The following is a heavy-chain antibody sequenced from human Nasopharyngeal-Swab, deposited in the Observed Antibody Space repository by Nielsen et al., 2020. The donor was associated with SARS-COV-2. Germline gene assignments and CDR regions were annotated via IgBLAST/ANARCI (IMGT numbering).Heavy chain of an antibody. D-gene: IGHD6-19*01. J-gene: IGHJ4*02. V-gene: IGHV3-7*01. CDR3: ARHLPYSSGWYMAAAYYFDY. CDR2: IKQDGSEK. Sequence: GESLKISCAASGFTFSSYWMSWVRQAPGKGLEWVANIKQDGSEKYYVDSVKGRFTISRDNAKNSLYLQMNSLRAEDTAVYYCARHLPYSSGWYMAAAYYFDYWGQGTLVTVSS. CDR1: GFTFSSYW.